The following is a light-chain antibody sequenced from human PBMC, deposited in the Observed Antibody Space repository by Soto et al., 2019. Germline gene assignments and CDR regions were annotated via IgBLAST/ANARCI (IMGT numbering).Light chain of an antibody. CDR3: QQFDFLPPYT. CDR1: HDIKNY. J-gene: IGKJ2*01. Sequence: DIQLTQSPPSLSTSEGDRVTITCQASHDIKNYLNWYQQKPGKAPKLLIYDAYNLERGVPSRFSGSGTGTDFTFTIGSLQSEDVATYYCQQFDFLPPYTFGQGTRVEIK. V-gene: IGKV1-33*01. CDR2: DAY.